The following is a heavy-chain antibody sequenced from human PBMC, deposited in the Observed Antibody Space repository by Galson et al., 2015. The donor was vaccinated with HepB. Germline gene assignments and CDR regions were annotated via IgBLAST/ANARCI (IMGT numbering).Heavy chain of an antibody. CDR1: GFSLSTSGVG. CDR2: IYWDDDK. Sequence: PALVKPTQTLTLTCTFSGFSLSTSGVGVGWIRQPPGKALEWLALIYWDDDKRYSPSLKSRLTITKDTSKNQVVLTMTNVDPVDTATYYCAHRRSQKPFDYWGQGTLVTVSS. CDR3: AHRRSQKPFDY. V-gene: IGHV2-5*02. J-gene: IGHJ4*02. D-gene: IGHD3-10*01.